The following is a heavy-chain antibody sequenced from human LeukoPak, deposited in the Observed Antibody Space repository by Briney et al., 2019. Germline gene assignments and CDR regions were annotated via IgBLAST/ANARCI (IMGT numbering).Heavy chain of an antibody. Sequence: ASVKVSCKASGYTFTGYYMHWVRQAPGQGLEWMGWINPNSGGTNYAQKFQGRVTMTRDTSISTAYMELSSLRSDDTAVYYCARDPLPGYDSSASGAFDIWGQGTMVTVSS. CDR2: INPNSGGT. V-gene: IGHV1-2*02. D-gene: IGHD3-22*01. CDR1: GYTFTGYY. J-gene: IGHJ3*02. CDR3: ARDPLPGYDSSASGAFDI.